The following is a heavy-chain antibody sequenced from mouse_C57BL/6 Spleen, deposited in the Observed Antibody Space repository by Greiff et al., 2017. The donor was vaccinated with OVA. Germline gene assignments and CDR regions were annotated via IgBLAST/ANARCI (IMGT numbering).Heavy chain of an antibody. D-gene: IGHD1-1*01. CDR1: GYTFTDYY. V-gene: IGHV1-26*01. J-gene: IGHJ4*01. CDR3: APQYYGSSYYAMDY. CDR2: INPNNGGT. Sequence: VQLQQSGPELVKPGASVKLSCKASGYTFTDYYMNWVKQSHGKSLEWIGDINPNNGGTSYNQKFKGKATLTVDKSSSTAYMEIRSLTSEDSAVYYCAPQYYGSSYYAMDYWGQGTSVTVSS.